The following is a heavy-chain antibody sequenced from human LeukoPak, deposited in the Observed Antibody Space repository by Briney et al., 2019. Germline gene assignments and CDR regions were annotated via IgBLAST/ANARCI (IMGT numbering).Heavy chain of an antibody. D-gene: IGHD3-16*01. V-gene: IGHV1-2*02. CDR2: INPNSGGT. CDR3: ARAPGGYYFDY. CDR1: GYTFTGCY. Sequence: ASVKVSCKASGYTFTGCYMHWVRQAPGQGLEWMGWINPNSGGTNYAQKFQGRVTMTRDKSISTAYMELSRLRSDDTAVYYCARAPGGYYFDYWGQGTLVTVSS. J-gene: IGHJ4*02.